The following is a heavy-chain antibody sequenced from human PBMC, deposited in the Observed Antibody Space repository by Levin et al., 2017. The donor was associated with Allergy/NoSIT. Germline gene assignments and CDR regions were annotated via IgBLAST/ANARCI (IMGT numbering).Heavy chain of an antibody. CDR2: IDWNSGNK. CDR1: GFTFDDYA. D-gene: IGHD1-26*01. J-gene: IGHJ6*04. CDR3: VKGFGATVPSGMDV. V-gene: IGHV3-9*01. Sequence: SLKISCAASGFTFDDYAMHWVRQAPGKGLEWVSIIDWNSGNKDYADSVKGRFTISRDNAKNSVHLQMNSLRGEDTALYYCVKGFGATVPSGMDVWGTGTTVIVSS.